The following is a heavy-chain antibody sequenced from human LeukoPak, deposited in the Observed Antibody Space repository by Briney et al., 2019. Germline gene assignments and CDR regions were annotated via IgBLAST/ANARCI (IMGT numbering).Heavy chain of an antibody. Sequence: GGSLRLSCAASGFTISAYYMSWVRQAPGKGLEWVSVVYSDGDIYYADSVKGRFTISRDIAKNTLNLQMNGLRTEDTAVYYCARDTDRTSSRYFDYWGQGTLVTVSS. CDR3: ARDTDRTSSRYFDY. D-gene: IGHD6-6*01. V-gene: IGHV3-66*02. CDR1: GFTISAYY. CDR2: VYSDGDI. J-gene: IGHJ4*02.